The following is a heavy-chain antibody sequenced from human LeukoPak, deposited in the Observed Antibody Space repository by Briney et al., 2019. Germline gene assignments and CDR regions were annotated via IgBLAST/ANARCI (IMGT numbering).Heavy chain of an antibody. J-gene: IGHJ5*02. V-gene: IGHV1-24*01. Sequence: GASVKVSCKVSGYTLTELSMHWVRQAPGKGLEWMGGFDPEDGETIYAQKFQGRVTMTEDTSTGTAYMELSSLRSEDTAVYYCATAWAVTMGNWFDPWAREPWSPSPQ. CDR3: ATAWAVTMGNWFDP. CDR2: FDPEDGET. D-gene: IGHD4-17*01. CDR1: GYTLTELS.